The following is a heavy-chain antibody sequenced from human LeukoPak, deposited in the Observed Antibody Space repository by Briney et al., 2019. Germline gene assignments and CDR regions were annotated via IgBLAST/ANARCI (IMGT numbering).Heavy chain of an antibody. V-gene: IGHV1-8*02. CDR2: INPNSGNT. CDR1: GYTFTGYY. CDR3: ASFRTTGTTYYGMDV. D-gene: IGHD1-1*01. Sequence: ASVKVSCKASGYTFTGYYMHWVRQAPGQGLEWMGWINPNSGNTGYAQKFQGRVTMTRNTSISTAYMELSSLRSEDTAVYYCASFRTTGTTYYGMDVWGQGTTVTVSS. J-gene: IGHJ6*02.